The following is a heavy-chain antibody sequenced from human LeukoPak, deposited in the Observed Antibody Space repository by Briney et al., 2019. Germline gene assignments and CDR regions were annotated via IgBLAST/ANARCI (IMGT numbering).Heavy chain of an antibody. CDR3: ARVGDVSDAFDI. CDR1: GGSISSSSYY. CDR2: IYYSGST. V-gene: IGHV4-39*07. D-gene: IGHD3-10*01. J-gene: IGHJ3*02. Sequence: SETLSLTCTVSGGSISSSSYYWGWIRQPPGKGLEWIGSIYYSGSTYYNPSLKSRVTISVDTSKNQFSLKLSSVTAADTAVYYCARVGDVSDAFDIWGQGTMVTVSS.